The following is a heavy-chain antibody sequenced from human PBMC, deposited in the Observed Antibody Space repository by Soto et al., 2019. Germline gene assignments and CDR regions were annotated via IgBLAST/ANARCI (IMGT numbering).Heavy chain of an antibody. CDR3: ARTREYYDILTGQYYYFDY. D-gene: IGHD3-9*01. CDR1: GGSISSSSYY. CDR2: IYYSGST. V-gene: IGHV4-39*01. J-gene: IGHJ4*02. Sequence: SETMYLTCTVSGGSISSSSYYWGWIRQPPGEGLEWIGSIYYSGSTYYNPSLKSRVTISVDTSKNQFSLKLSSVTAADTAVYYCARTREYYDILTGQYYYFDYWGQGTLVTVSS.